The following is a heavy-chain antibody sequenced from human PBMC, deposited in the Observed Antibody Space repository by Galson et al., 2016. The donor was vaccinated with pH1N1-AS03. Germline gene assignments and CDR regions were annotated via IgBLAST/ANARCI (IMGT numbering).Heavy chain of an antibody. V-gene: IGHV1-69*04. CDR2: IIPILGIP. CDR3: ALTNYHGNVGYYYY. Sequence: SVKVSCKASGGTFSSYAISWVRQAPGQGLEWMGRIIPILGIPNYAQKLQGRVTITADESTTTAYMELSGLTSEDTAVYYCALTNYHGNVGYYYYWGQGTLVTVSS. CDR1: GGTFSSYA. D-gene: IGHD3-22*01. J-gene: IGHJ4*02.